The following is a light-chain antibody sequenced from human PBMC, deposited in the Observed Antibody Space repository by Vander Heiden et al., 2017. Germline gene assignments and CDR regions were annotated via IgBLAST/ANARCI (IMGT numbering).Light chain of an antibody. CDR3: SSYTSSSTYV. CDR1: SSDVGGYNY. CDR2: EVS. Sequence: QSALTQPASVSGSPRPSITISCTGTSSDVGGYNYVSWYQQHPGKAPKLMIYEVSNRPSGVSNRFSGSKSGNTASLTISGLQAEDEADYYCSSYTSSSTYVFGTGTKVTVL. J-gene: IGLJ1*01. V-gene: IGLV2-14*01.